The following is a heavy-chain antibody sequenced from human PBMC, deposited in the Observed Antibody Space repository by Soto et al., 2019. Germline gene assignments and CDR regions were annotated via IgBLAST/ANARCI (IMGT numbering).Heavy chain of an antibody. CDR2: IGISGSDI. Sequence: GGSLRLSCAASGFTFSSYSINWVRQAPGKGLEWVSSIGISGSDIFYADSVKGRFTISRDNAKNSLYLQMNSLRAEDTAMYYCARDSYAGSGPGYWGQGTLVTVSS. D-gene: IGHD3-10*01. V-gene: IGHV3-21*01. CDR3: ARDSYAGSGPGY. CDR1: GFTFSSYS. J-gene: IGHJ4*02.